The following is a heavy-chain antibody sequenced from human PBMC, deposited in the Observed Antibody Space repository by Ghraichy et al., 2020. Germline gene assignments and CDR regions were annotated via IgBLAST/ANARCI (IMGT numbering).Heavy chain of an antibody. CDR2: ISDGGGRT. CDR3: AKVRGGSYCTSTTCPYMDF. Sequence: GESLNISCAASGFTFSSYAMSWVRQAPRKGLEWVSTISDGGGRTYYADSVRGRFTISRDNSKNTLYLQMNSLRAEDTAVFYCAKVRGGSYCTSTTCPYMDFWGTGTTVTVSS. J-gene: IGHJ6*03. D-gene: IGHD2-2*01. V-gene: IGHV3-23*01. CDR1: GFTFSSYA.